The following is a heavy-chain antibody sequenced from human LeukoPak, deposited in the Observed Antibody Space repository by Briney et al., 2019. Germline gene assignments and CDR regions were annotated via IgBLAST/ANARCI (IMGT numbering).Heavy chain of an antibody. D-gene: IGHD7-27*01. CDR2: IYYSGST. Sequence: SETLSLTCTVSGGSTSSYYWSWIRQPPGKGLEWIGYIYYSGSTNYNPSLKSRVTISVDTSKNQFSLKLSSVTAADTAVYYCARRTTGEAGYFDYWGQGTLVTVSS. CDR3: ARRTTGEAGYFDY. CDR1: GGSTSSYY. V-gene: IGHV4-59*08. J-gene: IGHJ4*02.